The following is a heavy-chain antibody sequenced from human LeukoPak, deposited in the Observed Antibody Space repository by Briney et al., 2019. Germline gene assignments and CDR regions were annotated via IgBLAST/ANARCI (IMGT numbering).Heavy chain of an antibody. CDR1: GFTFSSYA. J-gene: IGHJ4*02. D-gene: IGHD3-10*01. V-gene: IGHV3-23*01. Sequence: GGSLRLSCAASGFTFSSYAMSWVRQAPGKGLEWVSTNSASDDSTSHADSVKGRFTISRDNSKNTLYLQMNSLRVEDTAIYYCVKGGWGDYWGKGTLVTVSS. CDR2: NSASDDST. CDR3: VKGGWGDY.